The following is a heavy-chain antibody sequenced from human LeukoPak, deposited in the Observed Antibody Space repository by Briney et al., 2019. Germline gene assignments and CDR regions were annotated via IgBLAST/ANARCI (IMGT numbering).Heavy chain of an antibody. CDR3: ARGVGAAGSIDI. J-gene: IGHJ3*02. D-gene: IGHD6-13*01. Sequence: PSETLSLTCTVSGGSISSDYWNWIRQPPGKGLEWIGYIYYRGSTSYNPSLKSRVSISVHTSKKQFSLKVNSVTTADTAIYYCARGVGAAGSIDIWGQGTMVTVSS. CDR2: IYYRGST. CDR1: GGSISSDY. V-gene: IGHV4-59*01.